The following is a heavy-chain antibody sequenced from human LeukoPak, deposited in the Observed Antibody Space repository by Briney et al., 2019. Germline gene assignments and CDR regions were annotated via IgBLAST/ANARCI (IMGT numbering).Heavy chain of an antibody. D-gene: IGHD1-1*01. CDR1: GFTFSDYD. CDR3: ARVAKERVGGVYYFDY. Sequence: GGSLRLSCAASGFTFSDYDMHWVRQATGKGLEWVSAIGTAGDTYYTGSVKGRFTISRENAKNSLYLQMNSLSAGDTAVYYCARVAKERVGGVYYFDYWGQGILVTVSS. V-gene: IGHV3-13*01. CDR2: IGTAGDT. J-gene: IGHJ4*02.